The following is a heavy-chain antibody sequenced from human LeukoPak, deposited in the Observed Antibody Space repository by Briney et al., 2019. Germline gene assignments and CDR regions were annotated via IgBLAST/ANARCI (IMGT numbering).Heavy chain of an antibody. Sequence: PGRSLRLSCAASGFTFDDYAMHWVRQAPGKGLEWVAVISYDGSNKYYADSVKGRFTISRDNSKNTLYLQMNSLRAEDTAVYYCARDRFVPSGYFDYWGQGTLVTVSS. CDR3: ARDRFVPSGYFDY. D-gene: IGHD7-27*01. V-gene: IGHV3-30-3*01. CDR1: GFTFDDYA. CDR2: ISYDGSNK. J-gene: IGHJ4*02.